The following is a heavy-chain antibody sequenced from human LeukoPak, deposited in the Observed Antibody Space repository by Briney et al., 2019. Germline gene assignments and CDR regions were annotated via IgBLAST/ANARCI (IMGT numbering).Heavy chain of an antibody. CDR2: ISYDASNE. CDR1: GFNFRDYH. D-gene: IGHD1-26*01. CDR3: ARPSLDDMVGAIGADY. Sequence: PGESLRLSCAASGFNFRDYHMHWVRQAPGKGLEGVALISYDASNEYYADSVKGRFTISRDNSKNTLYLQMTSVRVEDTAVYFCARPSLDDMVGAIGADYWGQGTLVAVSS. V-gene: IGHV3-30-3*01. J-gene: IGHJ4*02.